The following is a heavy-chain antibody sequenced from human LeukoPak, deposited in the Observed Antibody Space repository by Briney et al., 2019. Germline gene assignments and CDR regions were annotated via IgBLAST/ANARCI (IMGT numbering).Heavy chain of an antibody. D-gene: IGHD2-15*01. J-gene: IGHJ4*02. Sequence: GGSLRLSCAASGFTFSSYSMNWVRQAPGKGLEWVAFIRYDGSNKYYADSVKGRFTISRDNSKNTVYLQMNSLRAEDTAVYYCAKHGLPLVVISAPLDYWGQGTLVTVAS. CDR3: AKHGLPLVVISAPLDY. V-gene: IGHV3-30*02. CDR1: GFTFSSYS. CDR2: IRYDGSNK.